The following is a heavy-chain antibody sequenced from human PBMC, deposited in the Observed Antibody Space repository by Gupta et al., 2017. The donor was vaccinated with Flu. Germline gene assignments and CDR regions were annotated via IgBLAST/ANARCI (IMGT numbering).Heavy chain of an antibody. CDR1: GGSFSGYY. CDR3: ARDGLWSGYLYAFDI. CDR2: INHSGST. D-gene: IGHD3-3*01. J-gene: IGHJ3*02. Sequence: QVQLQQWGAGLLKPSETLSLTCAVYGGSFSGYYGRWIRQPPGKGLEWIGEINHSGSTNYNPSLKSRVTISVDTSKNQFSLKLSSVTAADTAVYYCARDGLWSGYLYAFDIWGQGTMVTVSS. V-gene: IGHV4-34*01.